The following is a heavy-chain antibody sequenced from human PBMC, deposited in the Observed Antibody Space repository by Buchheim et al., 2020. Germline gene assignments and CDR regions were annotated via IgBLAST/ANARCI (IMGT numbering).Heavy chain of an antibody. V-gene: IGHV3-23*01. CDR2: ISEIGDSK. Sequence: EVQLLESGGGLVQPGGSLRLSCAASTFISIHYAMNWVRQAPGKGLEWVSGISEIGDSKYYADSVKGRFTISRDNSKNTLYLQMNSLRAEDTAIYYCAKDASTVTLYYFDYWGQGTL. J-gene: IGHJ4*02. CDR3: AKDASTVTLYYFDY. D-gene: IGHD4-17*01. CDR1: TFISIHYA.